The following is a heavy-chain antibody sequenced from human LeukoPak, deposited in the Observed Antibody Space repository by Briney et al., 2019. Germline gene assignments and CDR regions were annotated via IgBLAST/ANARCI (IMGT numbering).Heavy chain of an antibody. CDR3: VKGVVYDSSGYFHLDY. CDR1: GFTFVHYA. J-gene: IGHJ4*02. V-gene: IGHV3-43*02. CDR2: VSVNADST. Sequence: GGSLRLSCAASGFTFVHYAMHWVRQAPGKGPEWVSLVSVNADSTYYADSVRGRFTISRDNNDNSLYLQMHSLRTDDTALYYCVKGVVYDSSGYFHLDYWGQGTLVTVSS. D-gene: IGHD3-22*01.